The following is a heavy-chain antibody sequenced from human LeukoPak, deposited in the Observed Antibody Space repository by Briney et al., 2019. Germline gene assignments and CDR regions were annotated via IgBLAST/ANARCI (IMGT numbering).Heavy chain of an antibody. D-gene: IGHD3-22*01. Sequence: GASVKVSCKASGYTFTGYYMHWVRQAPGQGLEWMGWINPNSGGTNYAQKFQGRVTMTRDTSISTAYMELSRLRSDDTAVYYCARGSRDYDSSGSPDHYGMDVWGQGTTVTVSS. J-gene: IGHJ6*02. CDR1: GYTFTGYY. CDR2: INPNSGGT. CDR3: ARGSRDYDSSGSPDHYGMDV. V-gene: IGHV1-2*02.